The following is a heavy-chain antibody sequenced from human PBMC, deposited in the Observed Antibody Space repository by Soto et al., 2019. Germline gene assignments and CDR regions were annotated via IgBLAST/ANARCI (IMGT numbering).Heavy chain of an antibody. Sequence: SETLSLTCTVSGGSISSYYWSWIRQPPGKGLEWIGYIYYSGSTNYNPSLKSRVTISVDTSKNQFSLKLSSVTAADTAVYYCARGYDYIWGSYRFGYWGQGTLVTVSS. V-gene: IGHV4-59*01. CDR3: ARGYDYIWGSYRFGY. CDR1: GGSISSYY. D-gene: IGHD3-16*02. CDR2: IYYSGST. J-gene: IGHJ4*02.